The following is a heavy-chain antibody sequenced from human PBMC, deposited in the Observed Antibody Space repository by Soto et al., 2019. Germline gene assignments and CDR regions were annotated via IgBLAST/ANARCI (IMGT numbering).Heavy chain of an antibody. J-gene: IGHJ2*01. CDR2: IYYRGST. CDR3: ALDGRQYTLLVSGCLGNRAPDL. D-gene: IGHD2-2*02. CDR1: DSFNLGGHRI. V-gene: IGHV4-30-4*01. Sequence: SDSFNLGGHRIMRRNRQPPGKGLEWNGYIYYRGSTYYNPSLKSRVTISVDTSKNQFSLQRSSVTAVCPDVYLCALDGRQYTLLVSGCLGNRAPDL.